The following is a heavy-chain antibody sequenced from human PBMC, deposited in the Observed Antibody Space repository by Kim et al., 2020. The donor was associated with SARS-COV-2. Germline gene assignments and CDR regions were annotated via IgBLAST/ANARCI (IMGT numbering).Heavy chain of an antibody. V-gene: IGHV1-69*13. CDR1: GGTFSSYA. J-gene: IGHJ5*02. CDR3: ARGGFVVVPAAILTPWFDP. D-gene: IGHD2-2*01. Sequence: SVKVSCKASGGTFSSYAISWVRQAPGQGLEWMGGIIPIFGTANYAQKFQGRVTITADESTSTAYMELSSLRSEDTAVYYCARGGFVVVPAAILTPWFDPWGQGTLVTVSS. CDR2: IIPIFGTA.